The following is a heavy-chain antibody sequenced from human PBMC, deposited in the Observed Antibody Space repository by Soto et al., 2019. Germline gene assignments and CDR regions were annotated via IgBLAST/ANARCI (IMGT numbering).Heavy chain of an antibody. J-gene: IGHJ4*02. Sequence: QVQLRQWGAGLLKPSETLSLTCAVYGDSFSAYHWNWIRQPPGKGLKWIGDINHSGSTNYNPSLTSRVTISIDTSKNQFSLQFTSVTAADTAVYYCATKDMATMSGNSWGQGTLVTVSS. D-gene: IGHD3-10*01. V-gene: IGHV4-34*01. CDR2: INHSGST. CDR3: ATKDMATMSGNS. CDR1: GDSFSAYH.